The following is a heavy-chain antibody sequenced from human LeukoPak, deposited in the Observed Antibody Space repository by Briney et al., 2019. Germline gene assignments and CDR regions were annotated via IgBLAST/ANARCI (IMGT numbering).Heavy chain of an antibody. D-gene: IGHD3-3*01. CDR2: IYYSGST. J-gene: IGHJ5*02. Sequence: SETLSLTCTVSGGSISSSSYYWGWIRQPPGKGLEWIGSIYYSGSTYYNPSLKSRVTISVDTSKNQFSLKLSSVTAADTAVYYCARRGDTIFGVVIAAFDPWGQGTLVTVSS. CDR3: ARRGDTIFGVVIAAFDP. CDR1: GGSISSSSYY. V-gene: IGHV4-39*01.